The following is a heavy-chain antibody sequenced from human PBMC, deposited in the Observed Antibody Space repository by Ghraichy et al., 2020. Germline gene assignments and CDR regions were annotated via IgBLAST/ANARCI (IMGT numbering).Heavy chain of an antibody. D-gene: IGHD2-21*01. CDR3: ARRALRRLGAFDI. V-gene: IGHV4-34*01. Sequence: SQTLSLTCALSSGPFSGYYWSWIRQSPGQGLEWIGEINQIGTTNYSPSLQSRVIISLDTSKTQFSLQLRSVTAADAALYFCARRALRRLGAFDIWGPGTLVAVTS. CDR2: INQIGTT. J-gene: IGHJ3*02. CDR1: SGPFSGYY.